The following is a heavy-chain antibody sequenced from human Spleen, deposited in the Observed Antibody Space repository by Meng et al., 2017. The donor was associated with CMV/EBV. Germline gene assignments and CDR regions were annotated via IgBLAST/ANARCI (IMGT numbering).Heavy chain of an antibody. CDR3: ARGYDSSGYDHLYYYYAMDV. CDR2: IYNGGST. V-gene: IGHV4-38-2*02. D-gene: IGHD3-22*01. CDR1: GYSISSGYY. Sequence: SETLSLTCTVSGYSISSGYYWGWIRQPPGKGLEWIGSIYNGGSTYYNPSLKSRVTISVDTSKNQFSLKLSSVTAADTAVYYCARGYDSSGYDHLYYYYAMDVWGQGTTVTVSS. J-gene: IGHJ6*02.